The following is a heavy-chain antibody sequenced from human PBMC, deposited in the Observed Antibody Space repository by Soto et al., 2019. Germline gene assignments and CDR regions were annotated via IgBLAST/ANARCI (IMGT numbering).Heavy chain of an antibody. CDR3: AKDATRSSGWYSFDY. D-gene: IGHD6-19*01. J-gene: IGHJ4*02. Sequence: GGSLRLSCAASGISFSSHDMAWVRQAPGKGLEWVSAISNSGTRTYYADSVKGLFTISRDNSKNTLHLQMNSLRAEETAIYYRAKDATRSSGWYSFDYWGQGTLVTVSS. CDR1: GISFSSHD. CDR2: ISNSGTRT. V-gene: IGHV3-23*01.